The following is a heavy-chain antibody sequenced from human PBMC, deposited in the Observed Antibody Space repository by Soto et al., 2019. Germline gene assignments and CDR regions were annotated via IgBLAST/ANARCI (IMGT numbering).Heavy chain of an antibody. D-gene: IGHD6-19*01. J-gene: IGHJ3*02. V-gene: IGHV4-4*07. CDR1: GDSISDYY. CDR3: ARLKGAGFDI. CDR2: VYGSGST. Sequence: QVRLQESGPGLVKPSETLSLTCTVSGDSISDYYWSWIRQPAGKGLESIGRVYGSGSTNYNPSLKSRVTMSVDTSKNRFSLKLTSVTAADTALYYCARLKGAGFDIWGQGTKVTVSS.